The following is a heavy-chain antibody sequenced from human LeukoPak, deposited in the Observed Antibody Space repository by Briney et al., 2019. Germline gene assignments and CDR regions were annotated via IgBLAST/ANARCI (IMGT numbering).Heavy chain of an antibody. CDR2: ISGDAHST. J-gene: IGHJ4*02. V-gene: IGHV3-23*01. CDR1: GFTFRDFA. CDR3: VKDAPLPFDF. Sequence: GGSLRLSCAASGFTFRDFAMSWVRQAPGKGLEWVSAISGDAHSTYYADSLKGRFTISRDNSKDTLYLQMNSLRAADTATYFCVKDAPLPFDFWGQGALVIVSS.